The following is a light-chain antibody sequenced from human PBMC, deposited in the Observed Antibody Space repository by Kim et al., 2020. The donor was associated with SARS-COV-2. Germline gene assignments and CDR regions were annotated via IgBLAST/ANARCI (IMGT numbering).Light chain of an antibody. CDR2: DVN. J-gene: IGLJ3*02. Sequence: GQSSIISAPGTSSDVGGYIHVSWYEQHPGKAPKLIIYDVNKRPSGASDRFSGSKSANTASLTISGLQAEDEAEYYCSSFTTIGTWVFGGGTQLTVL. V-gene: IGLV2-14*04. CDR1: SSDVGGYIH. CDR3: SSFTTIGTWV.